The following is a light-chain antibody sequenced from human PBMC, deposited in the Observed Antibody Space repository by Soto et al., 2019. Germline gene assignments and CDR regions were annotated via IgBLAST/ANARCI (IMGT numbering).Light chain of an antibody. Sequence: QSALTQPRSVSGSPGQSVTISCTGTSSDVGGYNHVSWYQQHPGKAPKLMISDVSKRPSGVPDRFSGSKSGNTASLTISGVQVEDEAEYYCCSFSRGFAAYVFGSGTKVTVL. CDR3: CSFSRGFAAYV. CDR1: SSDVGGYNH. CDR2: DVS. V-gene: IGLV2-11*01. J-gene: IGLJ1*01.